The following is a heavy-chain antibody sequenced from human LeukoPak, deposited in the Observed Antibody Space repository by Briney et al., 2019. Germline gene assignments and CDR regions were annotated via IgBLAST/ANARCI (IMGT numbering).Heavy chain of an antibody. V-gene: IGHV3-33*01. CDR3: ARGIYYGDY. CDR2: IWYDGSNT. CDR1: GFTFSNYG. Sequence: GRSLRLSCAASGFTFSNYGMLWVRQAPGKGLEWVAVIWYDGSNTKYADSVKGRFTISRDNSKNMLYLQMNSLRAEDTAVYYCARGIYYGDYWGQGTLVTVSS. D-gene: IGHD3-10*01. J-gene: IGHJ4*02.